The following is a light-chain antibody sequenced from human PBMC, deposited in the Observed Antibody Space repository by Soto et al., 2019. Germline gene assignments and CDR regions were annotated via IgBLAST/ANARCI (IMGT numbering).Light chain of an antibody. V-gene: IGKV1-5*01. Sequence: DIQMTLSPSTLSASLGDRVTITCRASQSISSWLAWYQQKPGKAPKLLIYDASTLQSGVPSRFSGSGSGTEFTLTISSLQPEDFATYYCQQLDNYPRTFGQGTKVDIK. CDR3: QQLDNYPRT. CDR1: QSISSW. CDR2: DAS. J-gene: IGKJ1*01.